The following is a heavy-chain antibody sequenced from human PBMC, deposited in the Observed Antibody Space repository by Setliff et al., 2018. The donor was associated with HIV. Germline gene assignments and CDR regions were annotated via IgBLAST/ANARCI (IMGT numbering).Heavy chain of an antibody. J-gene: IGHJ5*02. Sequence: LSLTCTVSGGSISSGGYYWSWIRQHPGKGLEWIGYIYYSGSTYYNPSLKRRVTISVDTSKNQFSLKLSSVTAADTAVYYCARGGYLHWFDPWGQGTLVTVSS. CDR3: ARGGYLHWFDP. V-gene: IGHV4-31*03. CDR1: GGSISSGGYY. CDR2: IYYSGST. D-gene: IGHD6-19*01.